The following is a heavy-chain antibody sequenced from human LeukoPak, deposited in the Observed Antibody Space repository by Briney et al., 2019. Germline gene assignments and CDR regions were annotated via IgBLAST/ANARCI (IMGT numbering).Heavy chain of an antibody. J-gene: IGHJ4*02. CDR2: INHSGST. CDR3: ARVLREDRGSGSYYRSYYFDY. V-gene: IGHV4-34*01. Sequence: KTSETLSLTCAVYGGSFSGYYWSWIRQPPGKGLEWIGEINHSGSTNYNPSLKSRVTISVDKSKNQFSLKLSSVTAADTAVYYCARVLREDRGSGSYYRSYYFDYWGQGTLVTVSS. CDR1: GGSFSGYY. D-gene: IGHD3-10*01.